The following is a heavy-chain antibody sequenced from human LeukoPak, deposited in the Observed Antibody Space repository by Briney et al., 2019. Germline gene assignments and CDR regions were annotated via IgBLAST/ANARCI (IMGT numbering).Heavy chain of an antibody. CDR3: ASKLTTGS. CDR1: GFTVSSNY. V-gene: IGHV3-66*01. J-gene: IGHJ5*02. Sequence: GGSLRLSCLVSGFTVSSNYMSWVRQTPGKGLEWVSVIYSGGTTKYADSVKGRFTTYRDTSKNTLYLQMNSLRVEDTAVYYCASKLTTGSWGQGTLVTVPS. D-gene: IGHD4-17*01. CDR2: IYSGGTT.